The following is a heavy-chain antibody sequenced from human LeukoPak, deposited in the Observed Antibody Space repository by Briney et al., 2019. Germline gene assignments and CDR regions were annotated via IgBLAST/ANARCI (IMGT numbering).Heavy chain of an antibody. CDR2: ISSSSSYI. V-gene: IGHV3-21*01. CDR3: ARDLDYCSGGSCSPTNWFDP. CDR1: GFPFGSYA. D-gene: IGHD2-15*01. J-gene: IGHJ5*02. Sequence: GGSLRLSCAASGFPFGSYAMSWVRQAPGKGLEWVSSISSSSSYIYYADSVKGRFTISRDNAKNSLYLQMNSLRAEDTAVYYCARDLDYCSGGSCSPTNWFDPWGQGTLVTVSS.